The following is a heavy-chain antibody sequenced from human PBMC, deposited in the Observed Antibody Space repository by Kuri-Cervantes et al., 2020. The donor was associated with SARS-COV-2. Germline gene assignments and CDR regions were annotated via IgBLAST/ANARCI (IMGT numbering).Heavy chain of an antibody. V-gene: IGHV1-2*02. CDR3: ARGGLAVAGRVWFDP. J-gene: IGHJ5*02. Sequence: ASVKVSCKASGYIFTEYYMHWVRQAPGQGLEWMGWINPNSGGTNYTQRFQGRVTMTRDTSISTAYMELSRLRSDDTAVYYCARGGLAVAGRVWFDPWGQGTQVTVSS. CDR2: INPNSGGT. D-gene: IGHD6-19*01. CDR1: GYIFTEYY.